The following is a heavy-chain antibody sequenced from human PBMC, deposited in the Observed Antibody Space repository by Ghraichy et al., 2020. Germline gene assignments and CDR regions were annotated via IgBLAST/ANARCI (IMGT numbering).Heavy chain of an antibody. V-gene: IGHV3-74*01. CDR3: ERTSRSSGYRMDV. CDR2: INSDGRIT. Sequence: GGSLRLSCAASGFTFSSYWMHWVRQDPGKGLVWVSRINSDGRITTYADSVKGRFTISRDNAKNTLYLQMNSLRAEDTAVYDCERTSRSSGYRMDVWGKGTTVTVSS. D-gene: IGHD3-22*01. CDR1: GFTFSSYW. J-gene: IGHJ6*04.